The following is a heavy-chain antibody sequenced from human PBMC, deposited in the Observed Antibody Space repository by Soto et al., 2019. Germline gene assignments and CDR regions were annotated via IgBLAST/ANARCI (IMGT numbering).Heavy chain of an antibody. J-gene: IGHJ4*02. CDR2: IIPIFGTA. V-gene: IGHV1-69*12. CDR1: GGTFSSYA. CDR3: AGEYCSGGSCYSRFGGEYYFDY. D-gene: IGHD2-15*01. Sequence: QVQLVQSGAEVKKPGSSVKVSCKASGGTFSSYAISWVRQAPGQGLEWMGGIIPIFGTANYAQKFQGRVTITADESTSTAYMELSSLRSEDTAVYYCAGEYCSGGSCYSRFGGEYYFDYWGQGTLVTVSS.